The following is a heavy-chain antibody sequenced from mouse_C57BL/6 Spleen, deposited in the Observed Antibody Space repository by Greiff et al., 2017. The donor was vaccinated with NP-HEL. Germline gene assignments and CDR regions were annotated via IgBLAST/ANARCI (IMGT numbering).Heavy chain of an antibody. CDR2: IDPEDGDT. J-gene: IGHJ4*01. V-gene: IGHV14-1*01. Sequence: VQLQQSGAELVRPGASVKLSCTASGFNIKDYYMHWVKQRPEQGLEWIGRIDPEDGDTEYAPKFQGKATMTADTSSNTAYLQRSSLTSEDTAVYYGTTGVYRSYAMDYWGQGTSVTVSS. CDR3: TTGVYRSYAMDY. D-gene: IGHD1-3*01. CDR1: GFNIKDYY.